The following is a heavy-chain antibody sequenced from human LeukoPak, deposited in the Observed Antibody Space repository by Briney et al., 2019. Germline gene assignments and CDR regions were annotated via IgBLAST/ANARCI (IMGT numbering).Heavy chain of an antibody. Sequence: GASVKVSCKASGYTFTGYYMHWVRQAPGQGLEWMGWINPMSGGTNYAQKLQGRVTMTTDTSTSTAYMELRSLRSDDTAVYYCARVEQQLALFDYWGQGTLVTVSS. D-gene: IGHD6-13*01. CDR2: INPMSGGT. J-gene: IGHJ4*02. V-gene: IGHV1-2*02. CDR3: ARVEQQLALFDY. CDR1: GYTFTGYY.